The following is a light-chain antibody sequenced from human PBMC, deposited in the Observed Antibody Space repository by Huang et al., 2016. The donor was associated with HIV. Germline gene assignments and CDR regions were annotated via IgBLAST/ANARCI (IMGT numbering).Light chain of an antibody. CDR3: QQYDSSPWT. V-gene: IGKV3-20*01. CDR2: GAS. Sequence: EIVLTQSPGTLSLSPGERATLSCRASQSVSSSYLAWYQQKPGQAPRRLFYGASSRATGSPDRFSGSGSGTDFTLTISRLEPEDFAVYYCQQYDSSPWTFGQGTKVEIK. CDR1: QSVSSSY. J-gene: IGKJ1*01.